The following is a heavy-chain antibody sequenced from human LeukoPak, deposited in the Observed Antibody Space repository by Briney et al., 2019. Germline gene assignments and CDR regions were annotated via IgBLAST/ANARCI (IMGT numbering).Heavy chain of an antibody. D-gene: IGHD3-22*01. V-gene: IGHV4-59*01. J-gene: IGHJ3*02. CDR3: ARDPANYYDRRGAFDI. Sequence: SETLSLTCTVSGGSISSYYWSWIRQPPGKGLEWIGYIYYSGSTNYNPSLKSRVTISVDTSKNQFSLKLSSVTAADTAVYYCARDPANYYDRRGAFDIWGQGTMVTVSP. CDR1: GGSISSYY. CDR2: IYYSGST.